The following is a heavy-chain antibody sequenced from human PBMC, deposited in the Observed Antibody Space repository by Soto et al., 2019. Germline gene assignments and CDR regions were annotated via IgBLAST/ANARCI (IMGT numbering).Heavy chain of an antibody. CDR1: GYSFTSYW. CDR2: IYPGDSDT. CDR3: ARNIRYCSGGSCYSSEIDYYYGMDV. D-gene: IGHD2-15*01. V-gene: IGHV5-51*01. J-gene: IGHJ6*02. Sequence: GESLKISCKGSGYSFTSYWIGWVRQMPGKGLEWMGIIYPGDSDTRYSPSFQGQVTISADKSISTAYLQWSSLKASDTAMYYCARNIRYCSGGSCYSSEIDYYYGMDVWGQGTTVTVSS.